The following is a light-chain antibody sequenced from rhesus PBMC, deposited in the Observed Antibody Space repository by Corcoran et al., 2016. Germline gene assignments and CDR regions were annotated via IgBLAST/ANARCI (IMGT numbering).Light chain of an antibody. CDR2: YAS. CDR1: QSIGSS. J-gene: IGKJ4*01. CDR3: QQSSSFPLT. Sequence: EIVLTQSPAFQSVTLKEKVTITCQASQSIGSSLHWYQQKPDQSPKLLIKYASQSISGVPSRFSGSGSGTDFTLTMNSLEAEEAATYYCQQSSSFPLTFGVGTKVELK. V-gene: IGKV6-55*01.